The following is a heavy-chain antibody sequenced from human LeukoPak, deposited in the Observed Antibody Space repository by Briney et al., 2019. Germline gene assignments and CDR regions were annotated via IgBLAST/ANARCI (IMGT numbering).Heavy chain of an antibody. CDR2: IYYSGST. CDR3: ARRRYCSGGSCHAIDY. J-gene: IGHJ4*02. D-gene: IGHD2-15*01. Sequence: SETLSLTCTVSGCSISSSSYYWGWIRQPPGKGLVWIGSIYYSGSTYYNPSLKSRVTIDTSKNQYSLKLSSVTAADTAVYYCARRRYCSGGSCHAIDYWGQGTLVTVSS. V-gene: IGHV4-39*01. CDR1: GCSISSSSYY.